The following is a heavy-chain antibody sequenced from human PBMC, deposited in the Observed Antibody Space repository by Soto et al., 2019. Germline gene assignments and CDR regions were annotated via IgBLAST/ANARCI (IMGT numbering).Heavy chain of an antibody. Sequence: SETLSLTFAVYGGSFSGYYWSWIRQPPGKGLEWIGEINHSGSTNYNPSLKSRVTISVDTCKNQFALELSSVTAADTAVYYCARVSRYYGMDVWGQGTTVTGSS. CDR3: ARVSRYYGMDV. CDR2: INHSGST. J-gene: IGHJ6*02. V-gene: IGHV4-34*01. CDR1: GGSFSGYY.